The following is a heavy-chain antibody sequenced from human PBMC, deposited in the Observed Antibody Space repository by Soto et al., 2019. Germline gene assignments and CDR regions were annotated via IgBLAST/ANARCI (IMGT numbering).Heavy chain of an antibody. V-gene: IGHV4-39*01. CDR2: IYYSGST. Sequence: QLQLQESGPGLVKPSETLSLTCTVSGGSISSSSYYWGWIRQPPGKGLEWIGSIYYSGSTYYNPSLKSRVTISVDTSKNQFSLKLSSVTAADTAVYYCARHANWNYYDYWGQGTLVTVSS. D-gene: IGHD1-1*01. J-gene: IGHJ4*02. CDR1: GGSISSSSYY. CDR3: ARHANWNYYDY.